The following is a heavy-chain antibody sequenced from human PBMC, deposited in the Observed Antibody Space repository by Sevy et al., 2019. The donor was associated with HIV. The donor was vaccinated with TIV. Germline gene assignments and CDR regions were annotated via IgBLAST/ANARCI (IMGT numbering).Heavy chain of an antibody. J-gene: IGHJ4*02. CDR1: GGSISSSSYY. CDR3: ARQSTMVRGVLRHFDY. CDR2: IYYSGST. Sequence: SETLSLTCTVSGGSISSSSYYWGWIRQPPGQGLEWIGSIYYSGSTYYNPSLKSRVTISVDTSKNQFSLKLSSVTAADTAVYYCARQSTMVRGVLRHFDYWGQGTLVTVSS. D-gene: IGHD3-10*01. V-gene: IGHV4-39*01.